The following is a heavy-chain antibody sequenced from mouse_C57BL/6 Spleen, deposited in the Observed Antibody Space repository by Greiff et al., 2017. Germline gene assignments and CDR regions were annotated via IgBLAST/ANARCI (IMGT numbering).Heavy chain of an antibody. V-gene: IGHV5-17*01. D-gene: IGHD2-4*01. CDR3: AKGMMTKAMDY. CDR1: GFTFSDYG. CDR2: ISSGSSTI. Sequence: EVQLVESGGGLVKPGGSLKLSCAASGFTFSDYGMHWVRQAPEKGLEWVAYISSGSSTIYYADTVKGRFTISRDNAKNTLFLQMTSLRSEDTAMYYCAKGMMTKAMDYWGQGTSVTVSS. J-gene: IGHJ4*01.